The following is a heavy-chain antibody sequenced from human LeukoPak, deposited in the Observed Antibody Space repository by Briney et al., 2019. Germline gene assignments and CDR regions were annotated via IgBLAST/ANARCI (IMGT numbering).Heavy chain of an antibody. CDR3: ARDASGYYGVHFDY. Sequence: PGGSLRLSCAASGFTFTTYGMNWVRQAPGKGLEWVSYLSGRSNSIYYAESVKGRFTISRDNAKNSLYLQMNSLRAEDTAVYYCARDASGYYGVHFDYWGQGTLVTVSS. D-gene: IGHD3-22*01. V-gene: IGHV3-48*01. CDR2: LSGRSNSI. J-gene: IGHJ4*02. CDR1: GFTFTTYG.